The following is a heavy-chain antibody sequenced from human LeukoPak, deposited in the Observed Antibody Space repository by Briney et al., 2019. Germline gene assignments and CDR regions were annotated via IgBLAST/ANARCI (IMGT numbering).Heavy chain of an antibody. CDR1: GFTFSNYW. CDR3: ARVVRNYGDYAYYYYYMDV. J-gene: IGHJ6*03. V-gene: IGHV3-7*04. Sequence: GGSLRLSCAVSGFTFSNYWMSWVRQAPGKGLEWVANIKQDGSEKYYVDSVKGRFTISRDNAKNSLYLQMNSLRAEDTAVYYYARVVRNYGDYAYYYYYMDVWGKGTTVTVSS. CDR2: IKQDGSEK. D-gene: IGHD4-17*01.